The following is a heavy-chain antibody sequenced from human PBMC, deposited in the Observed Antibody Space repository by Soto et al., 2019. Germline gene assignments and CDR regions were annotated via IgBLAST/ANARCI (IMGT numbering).Heavy chain of an antibody. D-gene: IGHD3-22*01. CDR1: GYTFFTYD. CDR2: ISTYSGDT. V-gene: IGHV1-18*01. Sequence: ASVKVSCKASGYTFFTYDISWVRQAPGQGLEWMGWISTYSGDTKYAQKFQGRVTMTTDTSTTTAYLELRSLRSDDTAVYYCAIPRYYYDSSGYFDYWGQGXLVTVYS. J-gene: IGHJ4*02. CDR3: AIPRYYYDSSGYFDY.